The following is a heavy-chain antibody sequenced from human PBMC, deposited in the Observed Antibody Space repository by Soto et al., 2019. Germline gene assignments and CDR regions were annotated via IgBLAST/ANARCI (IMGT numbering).Heavy chain of an antibody. CDR3: LLGSGWKDFDY. D-gene: IGHD3-22*01. Sequence: PGGSLRLSCAASGFTFSSYSMNWVRQAPGKGLEWVSYISSSSSTINYAESVKGRFTISRDNAKNSLYLQMNSLRAEDTAVYYCLLGSGWKDFDYWGQGTLVTVSS. V-gene: IGHV3-48*01. CDR2: ISSSSSTI. J-gene: IGHJ4*02. CDR1: GFTFSSYS.